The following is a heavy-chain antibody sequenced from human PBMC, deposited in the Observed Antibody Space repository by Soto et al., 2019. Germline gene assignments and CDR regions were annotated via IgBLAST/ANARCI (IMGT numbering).Heavy chain of an antibody. CDR1: GFTFSSYA. V-gene: IGHV3-23*01. Sequence: RGSLRLSCAASGFTFSSYAMSWVRQAPGKGLEWVSAISGSGGSTYYADSVKGRFTISRDNSKNTLYLQMNSLRAEDTAVYYCAKVAVLDRLLLKSYYYYYYGMDVWGPGTTVTVSS. CDR2: ISGSGGST. D-gene: IGHD2-15*01. J-gene: IGHJ6*02. CDR3: AKVAVLDRLLLKSYYYYYYGMDV.